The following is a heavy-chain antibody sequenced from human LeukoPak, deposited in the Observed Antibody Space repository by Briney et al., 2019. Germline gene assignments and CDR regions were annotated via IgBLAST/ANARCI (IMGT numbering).Heavy chain of an antibody. V-gene: IGHV4-59*01. D-gene: IGHD5-18*01. CDR1: GGSISSYY. Sequence: PSETQSLTCTVSGGSISSYYWSWLRQPPGKGLEWIGYIYYSGSTNYNPSLKSRVTISVDTSKNQFSLKLSSVTAADTAVYYCASYTAITPTFDYWGQGTLVTVSS. J-gene: IGHJ4*02. CDR2: IYYSGST. CDR3: ASYTAITPTFDY.